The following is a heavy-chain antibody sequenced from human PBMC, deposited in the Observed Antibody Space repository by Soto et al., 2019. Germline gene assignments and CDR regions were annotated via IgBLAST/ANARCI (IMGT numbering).Heavy chain of an antibody. CDR2: LTPSGGET. V-gene: IGHV3-23*01. CDR3: AAAETYSSSWPTLDY. D-gene: IGHD6-13*01. Sequence: PGGSLRLSCVASGFTFSTYAMSWVRQAPGKGLEWVSALTPSGGETYYADSVKGRFTISRDNSMNALYLQMNSLRAEDTAVYYCAAAETYSSSWPTLDYWGQGTLVTVSS. CDR1: GFTFSTYA. J-gene: IGHJ4*02.